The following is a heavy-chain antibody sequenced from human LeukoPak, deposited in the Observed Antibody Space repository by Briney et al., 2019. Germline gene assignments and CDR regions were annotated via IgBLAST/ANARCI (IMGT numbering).Heavy chain of an antibody. J-gene: IGHJ5*02. V-gene: IGHV4-4*07. CDR3: ARDPSSGWYTGEGWFDP. D-gene: IGHD6-19*01. CDR2: IYTSEST. CDR1: GGSLSSYY. Sequence: SETLSLTCTVSGGSLSSYYWIWIRQPAGKGLEWIGRIYTSESTNYNPSLKSRVTISVDTSKNQFSLKLSSVTAADTAVYYCARDPSSGWYTGEGWFDPWGQGTLVTVSS.